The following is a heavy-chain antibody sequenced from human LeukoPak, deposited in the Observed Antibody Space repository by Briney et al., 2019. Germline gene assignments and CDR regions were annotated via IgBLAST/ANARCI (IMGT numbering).Heavy chain of an antibody. CDR2: INHSGST. V-gene: IGHV4-34*01. J-gene: IGHJ4*02. CDR1: GGSFSGYY. D-gene: IGHD3-10*01. CDR3: AATMVRGVHTHFDY. Sequence: SETLSLTCAVYGGSFSGYYWSWIRQPPGKGLEWIGEINHSGSTKYNPSLKSRVTISVDTSKNQFSLKLSSVTAADTAVYYCAATMVRGVHTHFDYWGQGTLVTVSS.